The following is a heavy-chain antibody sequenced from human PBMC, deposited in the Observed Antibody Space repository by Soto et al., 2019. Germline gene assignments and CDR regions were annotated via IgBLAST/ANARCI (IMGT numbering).Heavy chain of an antibody. D-gene: IGHD2-15*01. CDR2: IWPGDSAI. V-gene: IGHV5-51*01. CDR1: GYTVNSYC. J-gene: IGHJ5*02. Sequence: GVSLKISCQRSGYTVNSYCIGWVRQLPGKRLEWMGIIWPGDSAIRYGPSFHGQVTISADKSISTAYLQWSSLKASDTAMYYCAISRVVAATEFAPWGQGTLVTSPQ. CDR3: AISRVVAATEFAP.